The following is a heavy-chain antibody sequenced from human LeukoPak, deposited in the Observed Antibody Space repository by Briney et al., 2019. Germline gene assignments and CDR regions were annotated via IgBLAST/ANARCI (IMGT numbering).Heavy chain of an antibody. J-gene: IGHJ4*02. D-gene: IGHD2-21*01. CDR2: IYWDDDK. V-gene: IGHV2-5*02. Sequence: CGPTLVKPTQTLTLTCTFSGFSLSTSGVGVGWIRQPQRGALKWLALIYWDDDKRYSPSLKSRLTITKDTSKNQVVLTMTNMDPVDTATFYCVHRPGRAIPAAHWGQGTLVTVSS. CDR3: VHRPGRAIPAAH. CDR1: GFSLSTSGVG.